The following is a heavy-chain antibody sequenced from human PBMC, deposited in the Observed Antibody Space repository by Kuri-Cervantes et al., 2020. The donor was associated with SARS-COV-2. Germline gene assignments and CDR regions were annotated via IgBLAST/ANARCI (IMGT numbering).Heavy chain of an antibody. Sequence: GESLKISCAASGFTFSGHCIHWVRQAPGKGLVWVSRINPDGSYTNNADSVKGRFTISRDNAKNMLFLQMNSLRAEDTAVYYCVRDGDHWNFDYWGQGTLVTVSS. J-gene: IGHJ4*02. CDR1: GFTFSGHC. V-gene: IGHV3-74*01. D-gene: IGHD1-1*01. CDR3: VRDGDHWNFDY. CDR2: INPDGSYT.